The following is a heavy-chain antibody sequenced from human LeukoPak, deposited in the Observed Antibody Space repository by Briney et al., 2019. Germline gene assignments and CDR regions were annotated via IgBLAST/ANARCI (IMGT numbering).Heavy chain of an antibody. Sequence: SETLSLTCTVSGGSISSYYWSWIRQPAGKGLEWIGRIYTSGSANYNPSLKSRVTISVDKSKNQFSLKLSSVTAADTAVYYCARVGATGSGYYFDYWGQGTLVTVSS. D-gene: IGHD1-26*01. CDR2: IYTSGSA. V-gene: IGHV4-4*07. CDR1: GGSISSYY. J-gene: IGHJ4*02. CDR3: ARVGATGSGYYFDY.